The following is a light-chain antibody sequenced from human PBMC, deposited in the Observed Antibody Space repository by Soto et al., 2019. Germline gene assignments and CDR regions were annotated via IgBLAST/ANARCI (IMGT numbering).Light chain of an antibody. CDR3: QSYDSSLSGWV. J-gene: IGLJ3*02. CDR2: GNS. V-gene: IGLV1-40*01. Sequence: QSVLTQPPSVSGAPGQRVTISCTESSSNIGAGYDVHWYQQLPGTAPKLLISGNSNRPAGVPDRFSGSKSGTSASLAITGRQAEDEAYYYCQSYDSSLSGWVFGGGTKLTVL. CDR1: SSNIGAGYD.